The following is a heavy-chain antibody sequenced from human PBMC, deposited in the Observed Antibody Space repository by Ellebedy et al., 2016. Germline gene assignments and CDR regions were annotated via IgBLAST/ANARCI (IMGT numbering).Heavy chain of an antibody. CDR2: VSFDGGTK. CDR1: GFTFRRSA. Sequence: GGSLRLXCAASGFTFRRSAMHWVRQVPGKGLEWVACVSFDGGTKYYADSVKGRFTVSRDNSKNTLYLQMNSLRAEDTAVYYCARGVHSSGWYYFDYWGQGTLVTVSS. V-gene: IGHV3-30-3*01. D-gene: IGHD6-19*01. CDR3: ARGVHSSGWYYFDY. J-gene: IGHJ4*02.